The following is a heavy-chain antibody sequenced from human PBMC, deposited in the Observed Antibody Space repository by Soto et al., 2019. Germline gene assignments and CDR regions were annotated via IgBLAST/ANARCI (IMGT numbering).Heavy chain of an antibody. Sequence: PGGSLRLSCAASGFTFSSYWMSWVRQAPGKGLEWAANIKQDGSEKYYVDSVKGRFTISRDNAKNSLYLQMNSLRAEDTAVYYCARALSITGTTLGYYYGMDVWGQGTTVTVSS. CDR3: ARALSITGTTLGYYYGMDV. J-gene: IGHJ6*02. D-gene: IGHD1-7*01. CDR2: IKQDGSEK. CDR1: GFTFSSYW. V-gene: IGHV3-7*03.